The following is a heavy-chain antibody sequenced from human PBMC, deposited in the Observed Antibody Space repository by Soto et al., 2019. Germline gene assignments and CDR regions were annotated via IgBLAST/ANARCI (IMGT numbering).Heavy chain of an antibody. J-gene: IGHJ5*02. Sequence: GGSLRLSCAAFGFTFSSYSMNWVLQAPGKGLEWVSYISSSSSTIYYADSVKGRFTISRDNAKNSLYLQMNSLRAEDTAVYYCARHPERIAEIGWFDPWGQGTLVTVSS. CDR2: ISSSSSTI. CDR1: GFTFSSYS. D-gene: IGHD6-13*01. V-gene: IGHV3-48*01. CDR3: ARHPERIAEIGWFDP.